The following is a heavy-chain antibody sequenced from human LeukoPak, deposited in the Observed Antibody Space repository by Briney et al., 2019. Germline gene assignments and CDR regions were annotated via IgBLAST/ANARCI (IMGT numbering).Heavy chain of an antibody. D-gene: IGHD3-22*01. CDR1: GGSISTSNW. CDR3: ARKTYDSSGLIPHPGVFDI. V-gene: IGHV4-4*02. Sequence: SETLSLTCAVSGGSISTSNWWSWVRQPPGKGLEWIGEIYHSGSTNYNPSLKSRVTILVEKSKNQFSLKLSSVTAADTAVYYCARKTYDSSGLIPHPGVFDIXGQGXMXTVSS. J-gene: IGHJ3*02. CDR2: IYHSGST.